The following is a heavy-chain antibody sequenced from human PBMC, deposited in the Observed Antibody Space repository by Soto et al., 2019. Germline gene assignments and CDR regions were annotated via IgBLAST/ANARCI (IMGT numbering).Heavy chain of an antibody. D-gene: IGHD6-19*01. CDR3: ARGGRLAVAGTMRY. CDR1: GGSFSGYY. V-gene: IGHV4-34*01. Sequence: SETLSLTCAVYGGSFSGYYWSWIRQPPGKGLEWIGEINHSGSTNYNPSLKSRVTISVDTSKNQFSLKLSSVTAADTAVYYCARGGRLAVAGTMRYWGQGTLVTVSS. J-gene: IGHJ4*02. CDR2: INHSGST.